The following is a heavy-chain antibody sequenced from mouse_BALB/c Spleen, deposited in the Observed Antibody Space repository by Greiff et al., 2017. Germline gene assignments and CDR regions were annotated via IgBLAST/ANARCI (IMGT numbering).Heavy chain of an antibody. CDR3: AVYDGYAMDY. CDR1: GYSITSDYA. CDR2: ISYSGST. J-gene: IGHJ4*01. Sequence: EVQLQESGPGLVKPSQSLSLTCTVTGYSITSDYAWNWIRQFPGNKLEWMGYISYSGSTSYNPSLKSRISITRDTSKNQFFLQLNSVTTEDTATYYCAVYDGYAMDYWGQGTSVTVSS. V-gene: IGHV3-2*02. D-gene: IGHD2-3*01.